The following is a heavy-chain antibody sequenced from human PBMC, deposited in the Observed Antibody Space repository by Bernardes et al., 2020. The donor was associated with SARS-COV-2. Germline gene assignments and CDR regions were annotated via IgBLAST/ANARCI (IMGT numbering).Heavy chain of an antibody. D-gene: IGHD3-10*01. V-gene: IGHV3-74*01. J-gene: IGHJ4*02. CDR2: INGDGSST. CDR3: VRVGSNTGSYYDY. Sequence: GGSLRLSCAASGFTLSDYWMQWVRQVPGKGLLWVSRINGDGSSTSYAASVRGRFTTARDNAKNTLYLQMNSLRAEDTGVYYCVRVGSNTGSYYDYWGRGTLVTVSS. CDR1: GFTLSDYW.